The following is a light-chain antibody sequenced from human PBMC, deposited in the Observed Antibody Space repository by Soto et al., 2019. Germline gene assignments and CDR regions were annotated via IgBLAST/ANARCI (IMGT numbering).Light chain of an antibody. V-gene: IGKV1-39*01. CDR3: QQSYSTPRT. Sequence: DIQMTQSPSSLSASIGDSVTITCRASQTIIGYLNWYQQKPGKAPKLLIYAASSLQSGVPSRFSGSGSGTDFTLTISSLQPEDFATYYCQQSYSTPRTFGPGTKVDI. CDR2: AAS. J-gene: IGKJ3*01. CDR1: QTIIGY.